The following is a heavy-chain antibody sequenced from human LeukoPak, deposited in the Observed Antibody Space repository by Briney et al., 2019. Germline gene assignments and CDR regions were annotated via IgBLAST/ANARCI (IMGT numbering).Heavy chain of an antibody. J-gene: IGHJ1*01. D-gene: IGHD4-17*01. CDR3: ARDPYGDYAEYFQH. V-gene: IGHV3-21*01. Sequence: SGGSLRLSCAASGFTFSSYSMNWVRQAPGKGLEWVSSISSSSSYIYYADSVKGRFTISRDNAKNSLYLQMNSLRAEDTAVYYCARDPYGDYAEYFQHWGQGTLVTVSS. CDR1: GFTFSSYS. CDR2: ISSSSSYI.